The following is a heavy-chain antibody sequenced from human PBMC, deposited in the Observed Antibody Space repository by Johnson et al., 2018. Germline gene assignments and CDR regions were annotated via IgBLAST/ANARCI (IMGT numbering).Heavy chain of an antibody. V-gene: IGHV3-66*01. CDR1: GFTVSSNY. CDR3: TPRHPWLSIDPGNAFDI. D-gene: IGHD3-16*02. Sequence: VQLVQSGGGLVQPGGSLRLSCAASGFTVSSNYMSWVRQAPGKGLEWVSVIYSGGSTYYADSVKGRFTIPRVDSKNTRYLQMTSLKTEDTAVYYCTPRHPWLSIDPGNAFDIWGQGTMVTVSS. CDR2: IYSGGST. J-gene: IGHJ3*02.